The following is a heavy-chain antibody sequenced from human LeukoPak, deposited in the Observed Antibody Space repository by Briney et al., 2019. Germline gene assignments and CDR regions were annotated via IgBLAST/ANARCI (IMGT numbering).Heavy chain of an antibody. J-gene: IGHJ4*02. Sequence: PGGSLRLSCTASGFTFSAFSVNWVRQAPGKGLEWVSSISFSSNYIYYSDSVKGRFTISRDNAKNSLFLQMNSLRAEDSGLYYCARENTGDFDFWGQGTLVTVSS. V-gene: IGHV3-21*01. CDR1: GFTFSAFS. D-gene: IGHD7-27*01. CDR3: ARENTGDFDF. CDR2: ISFSSNYI.